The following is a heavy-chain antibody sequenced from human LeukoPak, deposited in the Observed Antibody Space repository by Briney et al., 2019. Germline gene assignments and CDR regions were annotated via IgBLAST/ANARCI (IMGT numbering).Heavy chain of an antibody. CDR2: IYSGGTT. V-gene: IGHV3-66*02. CDR1: GFTVSSNY. D-gene: IGHD3-22*01. Sequence: GGSLRLSCAASGFTVSSNYMSWVRQAPRQGLEWVSIIYSGGTTYYADSVKGRFTISRDNSKNTLYLQMNSLRAEDTAMYYCARLSSGYYYYVDYWGQGTLVTVSS. J-gene: IGHJ4*02. CDR3: ARLSSGYYYYVDY.